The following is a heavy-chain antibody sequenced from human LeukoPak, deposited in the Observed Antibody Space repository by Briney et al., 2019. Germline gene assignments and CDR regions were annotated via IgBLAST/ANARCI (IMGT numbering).Heavy chain of an antibody. Sequence: GGSLRLSCTASGFTFGDYAMSWVRQAPGKGLEWVGFIRSKAYGGTTEYAASVKGRFTISRDDSKSIAYLQMNSLKTEDTAVYYCTKSPLDSSGYYDYFDYWGHGTLVTVSS. V-gene: IGHV3-49*04. J-gene: IGHJ4*01. D-gene: IGHD3-22*01. CDR3: TKSPLDSSGYYDYFDY. CDR2: IRSKAYGGTT. CDR1: GFTFGDYA.